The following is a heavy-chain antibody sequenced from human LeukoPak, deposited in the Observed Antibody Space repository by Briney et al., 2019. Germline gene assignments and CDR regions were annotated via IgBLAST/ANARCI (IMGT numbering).Heavy chain of an antibody. CDR1: GFAFNTNA. J-gene: IGHJ3*02. Sequence: RPAGSLRLSCAAAGFAFNTNALTWVRQAPGQGLDWVSSISVSSTTYSLDSVSGRFTISRANSNTALFLQMNILTAEDTARYYCAKCNLDNCRDGFHIWGQGTMVTVSS. V-gene: IGHV3-23*01. CDR3: AKCNLDNCRDGFHI. CDR2: ISVSSTT. D-gene: IGHD1-1*01.